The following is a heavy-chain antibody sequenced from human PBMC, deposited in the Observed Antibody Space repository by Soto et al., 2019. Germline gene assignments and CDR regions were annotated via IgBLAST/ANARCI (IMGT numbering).Heavy chain of an antibody. CDR3: TTNSVTDFYYYGMEV. CDR1: GFTFSNGW. Sequence: VGSLRLSCEGSGFTFSNGWMTWVRQAPGKGLEWVGRIKTNIDGGRIDYAAPVKGRFTISRDDSKNTLYLQMKSLKTEDTGVYYCTTNSVTDFYYYGMEVWGLGTTVTVYS. J-gene: IGHJ6*02. V-gene: IGHV3-15*01. CDR2: IKTNIDGGRI.